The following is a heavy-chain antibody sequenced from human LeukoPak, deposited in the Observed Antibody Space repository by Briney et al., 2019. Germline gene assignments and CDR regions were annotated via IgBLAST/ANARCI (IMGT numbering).Heavy chain of an antibody. CDR1: GGSVSSYY. CDR2: IYYSGST. Sequence: SETLSLTCTVSGGSVSSYYWTWIRQPPGKGLEWIGYIYYSGSTKYNPSLKSRVTMSVDTSKNRFSLKLSSVTAADTAVYYCARHRGYCSSTSCSYNWFDPWGQGTLVTVSS. V-gene: IGHV4-59*08. D-gene: IGHD2-2*03. J-gene: IGHJ5*02. CDR3: ARHRGYCSSTSCSYNWFDP.